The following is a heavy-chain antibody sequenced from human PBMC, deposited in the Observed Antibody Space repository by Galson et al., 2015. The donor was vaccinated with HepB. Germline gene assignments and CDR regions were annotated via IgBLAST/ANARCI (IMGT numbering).Heavy chain of an antibody. CDR3: ATVRRDSSSWYEDWFDP. Sequence: SVKVSCKASGGTFSSYAISWVRQAPGQGLEWMGGIIPIFGTANYAQKFQGRVTITADESTSTAYMELSSLKSEDTAVYYCATVRRDSSSWYEDWFDPWGQGTLVTVSS. J-gene: IGHJ5*02. CDR1: GGTFSSYA. CDR2: IIPIFGTA. V-gene: IGHV1-69*13. D-gene: IGHD6-13*01.